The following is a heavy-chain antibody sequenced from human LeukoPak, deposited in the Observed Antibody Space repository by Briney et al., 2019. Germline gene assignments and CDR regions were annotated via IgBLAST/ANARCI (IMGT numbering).Heavy chain of an antibody. V-gene: IGHV3-30*02. CDR1: GFTFSSYG. CDR3: AIPGGGYSTGFDY. J-gene: IGHJ4*02. D-gene: IGHD6-13*01. Sequence: GGSLRLSCAASGFTFSSYGMHWVRQAPGKGLEWVALIWYDGNNKYYADSVKGRFTISRDNSKNTLYLQMNSLRAEDTAVYYCAIPGGGYSTGFDYWGQGTLVTVSS. CDR2: IWYDGNNK.